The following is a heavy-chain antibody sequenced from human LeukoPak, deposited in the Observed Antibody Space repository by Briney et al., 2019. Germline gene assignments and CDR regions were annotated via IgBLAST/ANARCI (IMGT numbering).Heavy chain of an antibody. CDR3: AKYKFSETVAGAFDI. Sequence: GGSLRLSCAASGFTFSSYGMHWVRQAPGKGLEWVAFIRYDGSNKYYADSVKGRFTISRDNSKNTLYLQMNSLRAEDTAVYYCAKYKFSETVAGAFDIWGQGTMVTVSS. J-gene: IGHJ3*02. CDR2: IRYDGSNK. D-gene: IGHD6-19*01. CDR1: GFTFSSYG. V-gene: IGHV3-30*02.